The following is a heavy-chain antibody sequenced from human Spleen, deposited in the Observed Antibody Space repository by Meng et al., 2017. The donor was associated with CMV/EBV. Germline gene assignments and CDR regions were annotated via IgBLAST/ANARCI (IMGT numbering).Heavy chain of an antibody. J-gene: IGHJ4*02. CDR3: AREYCNSHCFFDY. CDR1: GGSFSGYY. D-gene: IGHD2/OR15-2a*01. Sequence: SETLSLTCAVYGGSFSGYYWSWIRQPPGKGLEWIGEINHSGSTNYNPSLKSRVTISVDTSKNQFSLKLSSVTAADTAVYYCAREYCNSHCFFDYWGQGTLVTVSS. V-gene: IGHV4-34*01. CDR2: INHSGST.